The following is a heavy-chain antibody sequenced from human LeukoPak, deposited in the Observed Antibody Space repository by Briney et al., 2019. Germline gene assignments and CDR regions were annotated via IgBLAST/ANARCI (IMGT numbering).Heavy chain of an antibody. CDR1: GGSISSYY. CDR3: ARVGAAAVFPRAYYFDY. V-gene: IGHV4-59*01. CDR2: IYYSGST. D-gene: IGHD6-13*01. Sequence: SETLSLTCTVSGGSISSYYWSWIRQPPGKGLEWIGYIYYSGSTNYNPSLKSRVTISVDTSKNQFSLKLSSVTAADTAVYYCARVGAAAVFPRAYYFDYWGQGTLVTVSS. J-gene: IGHJ4*02.